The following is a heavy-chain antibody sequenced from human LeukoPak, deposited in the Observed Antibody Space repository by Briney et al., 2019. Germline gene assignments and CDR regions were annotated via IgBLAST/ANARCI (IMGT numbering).Heavy chain of an antibody. Sequence: SETLSLTCAVYGGSLSGYYWSWIRQPPGKGLEWIGEINHSGSTNSNSSLKSRVTISIDTSKNQLSLNLTSVTAADTAVYYCARFCSHIDCFSSYFDSWGQGILVTVSS. D-gene: IGHD2-15*01. CDR3: ARFCSHIDCFSSYFDS. CDR2: INHSGST. V-gene: IGHV4-34*01. J-gene: IGHJ4*02. CDR1: GGSLSGYY.